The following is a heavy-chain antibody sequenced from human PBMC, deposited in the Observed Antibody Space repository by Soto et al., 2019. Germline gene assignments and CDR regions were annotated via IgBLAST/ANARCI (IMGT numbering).Heavy chain of an antibody. Sequence: PGGSLRLSCAASGFTFSSYGMHWVRQAPGKGLEWVALISYDGSNKYYVDSVKSRFTISRDNSKNTLFLQMNSLRAGDTAVYYCAKDRLRGGFLTTATTNGMDVWGQGTTVTVSS. J-gene: IGHJ6*02. CDR3: AKDRLRGGFLTTATTNGMDV. CDR2: ISYDGSNK. D-gene: IGHD1-26*01. V-gene: IGHV3-30*18. CDR1: GFTFSSYG.